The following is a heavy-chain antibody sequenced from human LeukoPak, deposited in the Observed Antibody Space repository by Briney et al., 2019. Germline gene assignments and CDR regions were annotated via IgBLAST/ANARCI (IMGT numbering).Heavy chain of an antibody. CDR1: GFTVSSNY. CDR3: ARDIWERKTVGAIDY. CDR2: IYSGGST. V-gene: IGHV3-53*01. J-gene: IGHJ4*02. D-gene: IGHD1-26*01. Sequence: SGGSLRLSCAASGFTVSSNYMSWVRQAPGKGLEWVSVIYSGGSTYYADSVKGRFTISRDNSKNTLYLQMNSLRAEDTAVYYCARDIWERKTVGAIDYWGQGTLVTVSS.